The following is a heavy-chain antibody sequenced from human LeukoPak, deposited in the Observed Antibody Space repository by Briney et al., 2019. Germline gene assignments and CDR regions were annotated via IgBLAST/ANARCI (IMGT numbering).Heavy chain of an antibody. CDR1: GGTFSSYT. V-gene: IGHV1-69*02. CDR3: AKGYLGLCTGGTCFHFDY. D-gene: IGHD2-15*01. CDR2: IIPILGIA. Sequence: SVKVSCKASGGTFSSYTISWVRQAPGQGLEWMGRIIPILGIANYAQKFQGRVTITADKSTSTAYMELSSLRSEDTAVYYCAKGYLGLCTGGTCFHFDYWGQGTLVTVSS. J-gene: IGHJ4*02.